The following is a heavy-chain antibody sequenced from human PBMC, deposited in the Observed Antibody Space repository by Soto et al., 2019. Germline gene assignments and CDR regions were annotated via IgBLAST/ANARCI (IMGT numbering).Heavy chain of an antibody. CDR3: ARLPKGSLVTA. V-gene: IGHV3-21*05. J-gene: IGHJ4*02. CDR1: GFSFSDHS. D-gene: IGHD2-21*02. Sequence: EVQVVESGGGLVKPGGSLRLSCVGSGFSFSDHSMNWVRRAPGKGLQWVSYISSSGDNIHYADSVKGRFTVSRDNAKNTLFLRMNSLRDDDTAMYYCARLPKGSLVTAWGQGTLVTVSS. CDR2: ISSSGDNI.